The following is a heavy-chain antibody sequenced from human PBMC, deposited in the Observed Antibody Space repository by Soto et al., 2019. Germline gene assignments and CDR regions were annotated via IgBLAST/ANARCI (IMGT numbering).Heavy chain of an antibody. J-gene: IGHJ4*02. Sequence: ASVQVSCKVSGYTLTELSMHWVRQAPGKGLEWMGGFDPEDGETIYAQKFQGRVTMTEDTSTDTAYMELSSLRSEDTAVYYCATDPRYDSSGYSDYWGQGTLVTVSS. CDR2: FDPEDGET. V-gene: IGHV1-24*01. CDR3: ATDPRYDSSGYSDY. CDR1: GYTLTELS. D-gene: IGHD3-22*01.